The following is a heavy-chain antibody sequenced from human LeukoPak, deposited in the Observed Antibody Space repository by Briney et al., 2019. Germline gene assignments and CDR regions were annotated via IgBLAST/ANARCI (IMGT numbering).Heavy chain of an antibody. CDR1: GYTFTSYG. J-gene: IGHJ6*02. V-gene: IGHV1-18*01. CDR2: ISAYNGNT. Sequence: ASVKVSCKASGYTFTSYGISWVRQAPGQGLEWMGWISAYNGNTNYAQKFQGWVTMTRDTSISTAYMELSRLRSDDTAVYYCAREVGAADYYGMDVWGQGTTVTVSS. D-gene: IGHD1-26*01. CDR3: AREVGAADYYGMDV.